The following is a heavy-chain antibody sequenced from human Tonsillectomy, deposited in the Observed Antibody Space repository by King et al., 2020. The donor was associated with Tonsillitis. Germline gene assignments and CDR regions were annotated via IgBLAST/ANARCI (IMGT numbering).Heavy chain of an antibody. CDR2: ISFDVSNK. CDR1: GFIFSNYG. V-gene: IGHV3-33*05. CDR3: ARWHGDYEDYFDY. D-gene: IGHD4-17*01. J-gene: IGHJ4*02. Sequence: QLVQSGGGVVQPGRSLRLSCAASGFIFSNYGMHWVRQAPDKGLEWVAVISFDVSNKYYADSVKGRFSISRDNSKNTLYLQMNSLRAEDTAVYYCARWHGDYEDYFDYWGQGTLVTVSS.